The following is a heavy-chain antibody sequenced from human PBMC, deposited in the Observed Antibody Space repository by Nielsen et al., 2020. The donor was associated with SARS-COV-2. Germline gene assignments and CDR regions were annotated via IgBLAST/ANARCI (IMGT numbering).Heavy chain of an antibody. CDR3: ARARGAYGDYYYYYYTDV. V-gene: IGHV6-1*01. Sequence: WIRQSPSRGLEWLGRTYYRSKWYNDYAVSVKSRITINPDTSKNQFSLHLISVTPEDTAVYYCARARGAYGDYYYYYYTDVWGKGTTVTVSS. J-gene: IGHJ6*03. D-gene: IGHD4-17*01. CDR2: TYYRSKWYN.